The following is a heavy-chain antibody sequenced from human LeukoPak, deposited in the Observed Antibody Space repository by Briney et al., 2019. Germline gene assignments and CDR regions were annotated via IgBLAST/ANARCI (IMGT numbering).Heavy chain of an antibody. CDR3: ARENSGSYYQFDY. D-gene: IGHD1-26*01. CDR2: INQDGTEK. Sequence: GESLRLSCAASGFTFTTYWMSWIRQLPGKGLEWVANINQDGTEKYYVDSAKGRFTISRDNAKNSLYLQMNSLRAEDTAVYYCARENSGSYYQFDYWGQGTLVTVSS. CDR1: GFTFTTYW. V-gene: IGHV3-7*01. J-gene: IGHJ4*02.